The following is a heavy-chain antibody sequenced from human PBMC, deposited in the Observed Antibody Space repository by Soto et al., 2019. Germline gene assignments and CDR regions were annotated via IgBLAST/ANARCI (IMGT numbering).Heavy chain of an antibody. J-gene: IGHJ6*01. CDR2: IIPISGTA. D-gene: IGHD2-2*01. V-gene: IGHV1-69*01. CDR3: ARAQGSSTSLEVYYYYYYGMDG. CDR1: GGTFSSYA. Sequence: QVQLVQSGAEVKKPGSSVKVSCKASGGTFSSYAISWVRQAPGQGLEWMGGIIPISGTANYAQKFQGRVTITADESTSTAYMELSSLGAGDTAVYYWARAQGSSTSLEVYYYYYYGMDGWGQGTTVTVSS.